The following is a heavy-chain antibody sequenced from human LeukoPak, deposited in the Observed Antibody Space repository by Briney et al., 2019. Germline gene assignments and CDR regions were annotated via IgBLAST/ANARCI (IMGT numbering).Heavy chain of an antibody. CDR3: ARGSTLYSNRWYQRNWFDP. Sequence: PSETLSLTCAVYGGSFSGYYWSWIRQPPGKGLEWIGEINHSGSTNYNPSLKSRVTISVDTSKNQFSLKLSSVTAADTAVYYCARGSTLYSNRWYQRNWFDPWGQGTLVTVSS. V-gene: IGHV4-34*01. D-gene: IGHD6-13*01. J-gene: IGHJ5*02. CDR1: GGSFSGYY. CDR2: INHSGST.